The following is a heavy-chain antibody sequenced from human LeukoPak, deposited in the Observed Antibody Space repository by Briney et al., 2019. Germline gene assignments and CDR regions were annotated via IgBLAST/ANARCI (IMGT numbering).Heavy chain of an antibody. J-gene: IGHJ3*02. D-gene: IGHD6-13*01. CDR1: GFTFSSYG. Sequence: PGGSLRLSCAASGFTFSSYGMHWVRQAPGKGLEWVAVIWYGGSNKYYADSVKGRFTISRDNSKNTLYLQMNSLRAEDTAVYYCAREYSSSWYDAFDIWGQGTMVTVSS. CDR3: AREYSSSWYDAFDI. V-gene: IGHV3-33*08. CDR2: IWYGGSNK.